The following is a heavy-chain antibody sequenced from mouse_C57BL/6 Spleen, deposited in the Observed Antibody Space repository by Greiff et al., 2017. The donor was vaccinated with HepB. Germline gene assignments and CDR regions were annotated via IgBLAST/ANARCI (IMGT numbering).Heavy chain of an antibody. CDR2: IYPGSGST. Sequence: VQLQQSGAELVKPGASVKMSCKASGYTFTSYWITWVKQRPGQGLEWIGDIYPGSGSTNYNEKFKSKATLTVDTSSSTAYMQLSSLTSEESAVYYCARRHYGYFDYWGQGTTLTVSS. CDR3: ARRHYGYFDY. V-gene: IGHV1-55*01. CDR1: GYTFTSYW. D-gene: IGHD1-1*02. J-gene: IGHJ2*01.